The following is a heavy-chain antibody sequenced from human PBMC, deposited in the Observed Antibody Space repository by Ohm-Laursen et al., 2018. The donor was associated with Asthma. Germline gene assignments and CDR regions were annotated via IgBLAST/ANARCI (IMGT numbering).Heavy chain of an antibody. Sequence: LRLSCAASGLPFSNFWMSWVRQVPGKGLEWVASISTASTFIYYADSVRGRFTTSRDNAKNSLYLQMNSLRVEDTAVYFCARDPEISLSPSQFYGMDVWGQGTTVTVSS. D-gene: IGHD2/OR15-2a*01. CDR3: ARDPEISLSPSQFYGMDV. CDR2: ISTASTFI. J-gene: IGHJ6*02. V-gene: IGHV3-21*01. CDR1: GLPFSNFW.